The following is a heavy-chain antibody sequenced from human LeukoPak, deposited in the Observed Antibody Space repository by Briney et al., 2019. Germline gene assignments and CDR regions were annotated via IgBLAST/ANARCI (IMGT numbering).Heavy chain of an antibody. Sequence: ASVKVSCKASGYTFTTYYMDWVRQAPGQGLEWVGIINPRGGSTTYAQKFQGRVTMTRDTSTSTVYMELSSLKSDDTAVYYCARGGGPGNYPFDFWGQGTLVTVSS. CDR1: GYTFTTYY. CDR3: ARGGGPGNYPFDF. V-gene: IGHV1-46*01. J-gene: IGHJ4*02. D-gene: IGHD1-7*01. CDR2: INPRGGST.